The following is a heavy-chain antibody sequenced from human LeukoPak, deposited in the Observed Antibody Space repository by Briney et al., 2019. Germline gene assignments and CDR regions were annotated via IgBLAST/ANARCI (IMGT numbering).Heavy chain of an antibody. J-gene: IGHJ4*02. V-gene: IGHV4-39*01. D-gene: IGHD5-12*01. CDR2: MSYSGST. CDR3: ARHTGFSGARNY. CDR1: GGSISTSSYY. Sequence: PSETLSLTCTVTGGSISTSSYYWGWIRQPPGKGLEWIGSMSYSGSTYYNPSLKSRLTISADTSKNQFSLKLTSVTAADTAVYYCARHTGFSGARNYWGQGALVTVSS.